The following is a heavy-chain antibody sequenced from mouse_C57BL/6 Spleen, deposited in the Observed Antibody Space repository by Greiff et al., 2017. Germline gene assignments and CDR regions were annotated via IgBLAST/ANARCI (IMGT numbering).Heavy chain of an antibody. CDR2: IWRGGST. CDR1: GFSLTSFG. V-gene: IGHV2-5*01. CDR3: AKDYGSSYGYYDV. D-gene: IGHD1-1*01. Sequence: QVQLQQSGPGLVQLSQSLSITCTVSGFSLTSFGVHWVRQSPGKGLEWLGVIWRGGSTDYNAAFMSRLSITKDNSKSQVFFKMNRLQADDTAIYYCAKDYGSSYGYYDVWGTGTTVTVSS. J-gene: IGHJ1*03.